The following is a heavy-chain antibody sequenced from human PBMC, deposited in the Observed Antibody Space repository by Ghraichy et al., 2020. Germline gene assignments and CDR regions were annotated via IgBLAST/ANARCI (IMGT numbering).Heavy chain of an antibody. D-gene: IGHD6-19*01. Sequence: SGPTLVKPTQTLTLTCTFSGFSLSTSGVGVVWIRQPPGKALEWLALIYWDDDKRYSPSLKNRLTITKDTSKNQVVLSMTNMDPVDTGTYYCAHRPSSAEMDVWGQGTTVTVSS. J-gene: IGHJ6*02. CDR3: AHRPSSAEMDV. V-gene: IGHV2-5*02. CDR2: IYWDDDK. CDR1: GFSLSTSGVG.